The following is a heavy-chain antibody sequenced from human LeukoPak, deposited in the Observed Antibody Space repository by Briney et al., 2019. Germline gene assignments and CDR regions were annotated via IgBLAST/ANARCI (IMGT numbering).Heavy chain of an antibody. J-gene: IGHJ4*02. D-gene: IGHD3-10*01. CDR1: GGSISGSSYF. Sequence: SETLSLTCAVSGGSISGSSYFWGWIRQPPGKGLEWIGSIYYSGNTYYNPSLKSRVTISVDTSKNQFSLKLSSVTAADTAVYYCARLKEGIDYWGQGTPFTVSS. CDR2: IYYSGNT. V-gene: IGHV4-39*01. CDR3: ARLKEGIDY.